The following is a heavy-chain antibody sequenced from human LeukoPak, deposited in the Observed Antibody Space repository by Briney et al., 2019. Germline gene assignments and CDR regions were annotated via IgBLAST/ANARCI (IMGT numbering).Heavy chain of an antibody. CDR3: ARGLGATTFADFDY. J-gene: IGHJ4*02. V-gene: IGHV1-18*01. CDR2: ISAYNGNT. D-gene: IGHD1-26*01. CDR1: GYTFTRYG. Sequence: ASVKVSCKASGYTFTRYGVSWVRQAPGQGLEWMGWISAYNGNTDYAQKFRDRVTMTTDTSTSTAHMELRTLRSDDTAVYYCARGLGATTFADFDYWGQGTLVTVSS.